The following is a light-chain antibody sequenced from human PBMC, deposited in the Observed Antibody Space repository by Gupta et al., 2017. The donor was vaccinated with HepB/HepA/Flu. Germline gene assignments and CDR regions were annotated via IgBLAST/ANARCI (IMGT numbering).Light chain of an antibody. CDR2: TSS. Sequence: DGHMTQSPSSLSAFVGDTVTITCRASQNVRKYLHWYQSIPGKAPELLIFTSSTLKSGIPSRFSGSGCATEFILTITGRQPEDFVTYYCQQKDGTPCSFGQGTKLDIK. V-gene: IGKV1-39*01. J-gene: IGKJ2*02. CDR1: QNVRKY. CDR3: QQKDGTPCS.